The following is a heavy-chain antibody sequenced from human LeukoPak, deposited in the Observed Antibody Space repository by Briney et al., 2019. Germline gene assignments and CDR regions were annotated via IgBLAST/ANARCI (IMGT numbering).Heavy chain of an antibody. CDR1: GGSISSGGYY. J-gene: IGHJ3*02. D-gene: IGHD4-17*01. V-gene: IGHV4-31*03. CDR2: IYYSGST. Sequence: SETLSLTCTVSGGSISSGGYYWSWIRQHPGKGLEWIGYIYYSGSTYYNPSLKSRVTISVDTSKNQFSLKLSSVTAADTAVYYCARGGYGVAFDIWGQGTMVTVSS. CDR3: ARGGYGVAFDI.